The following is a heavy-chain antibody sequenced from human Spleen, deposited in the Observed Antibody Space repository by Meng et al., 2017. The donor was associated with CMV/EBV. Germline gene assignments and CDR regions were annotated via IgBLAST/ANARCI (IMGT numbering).Heavy chain of an antibody. CDR1: GGSIGSGAYY. D-gene: IGHD6-13*01. CDR2: IYYSGRT. V-gene: IGHV4-31*11. CDR3: ARGDDSSSRGY. J-gene: IGHJ4*02. Sequence: CAVSGGSIGSGAYYWSCIRQHPGKGLEWIEYIYYSGRTYYTPSLKSRVTISVDTSKNQFSLKLNSLTAADTAVYYCARGDDSSSRGYWGQGTLVTVSS.